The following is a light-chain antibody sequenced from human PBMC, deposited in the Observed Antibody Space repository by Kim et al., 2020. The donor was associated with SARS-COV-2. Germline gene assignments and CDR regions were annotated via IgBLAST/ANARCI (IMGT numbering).Light chain of an antibody. CDR1: SGSIASNY. J-gene: IGLJ3*02. V-gene: IGLV6-57*04. Sequence: NFMLTQPHSVSESPGKTVTISCTRSSGSIASNYVQWYQQRPGSAPTTVIYEDNQRPSGVPDRFSGSIDSSSNSASLTISGLKTEDEADYYCQSYDSSNHQVFGGVTQLTVL. CDR3: QSYDSSNHQV. CDR2: EDN.